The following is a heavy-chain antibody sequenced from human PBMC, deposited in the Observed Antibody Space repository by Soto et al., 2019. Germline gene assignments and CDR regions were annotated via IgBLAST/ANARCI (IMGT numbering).Heavy chain of an antibody. Sequence: AASVKVSCKASGYTFTGYYMHWGRQAPGQGLEWMGWINPNSGGTNYAQKLQGWVTMTTDTSTSTAYMELRSLRSDDTAAYYCASNRLDIVVVPAAMPHDAFDIWGQGTMVTVSS. V-gene: IGHV1-2*04. D-gene: IGHD2-2*03. CDR1: GYTFTGYY. CDR2: INPNSGGT. CDR3: ASNRLDIVVVPAAMPHDAFDI. J-gene: IGHJ3*02.